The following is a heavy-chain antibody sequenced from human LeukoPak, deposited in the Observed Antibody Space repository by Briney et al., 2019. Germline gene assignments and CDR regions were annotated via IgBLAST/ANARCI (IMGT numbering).Heavy chain of an antibody. CDR1: GYTFTRYY. V-gene: IGHV1-46*01. Sequence: WASVKVSCRSGYTFTRYYLHWVRQAPGQGLDWMGTINPSSGNTTYAQKFQDRVTVTRDTSTTTVFMDMSSLKSEDTAVYYCARDFAAMLTNGFDIWGQGTRITVSS. J-gene: IGHJ3*02. CDR2: INPSSGNT. D-gene: IGHD5-18*01. CDR3: ARDFAAMLTNGFDI.